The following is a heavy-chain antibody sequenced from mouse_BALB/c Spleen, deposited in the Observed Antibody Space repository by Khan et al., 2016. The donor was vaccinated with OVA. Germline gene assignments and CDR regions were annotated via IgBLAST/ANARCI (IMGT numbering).Heavy chain of an antibody. D-gene: IGHD2-3*01. CDR1: GYTFTNYW. V-gene: IGHV1-69*02. Sequence: QVQLQQPGTELVRPGASVKLSCKASGYTFTNYWINGVKQRSGQGLVWIGNIYPSDSYTNYNQKFKDKVTFTVDKSSSTAAMPRRSPNAEDSAVYYCAREGVDGSSFAYWGQGTLVTVSA. CDR3: AREGVDGSSFAY. CDR2: IYPSDSYT. J-gene: IGHJ3*01.